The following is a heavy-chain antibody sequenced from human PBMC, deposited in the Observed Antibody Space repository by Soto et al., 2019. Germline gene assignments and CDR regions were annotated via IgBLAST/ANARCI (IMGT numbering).Heavy chain of an antibody. Sequence: SETLSLTCIVSNGSISSRSSYWGWIRQTPGKGLEWIGNIYYSENTYYNPSLKSRVTISVDTSKNQFSLRLTSVTAADTAVYYCATHPPYGPLDHWGQGTLVTVSS. CDR1: NGSISSRSSY. CDR2: IYYSENT. J-gene: IGHJ4*02. V-gene: IGHV4-39*01. CDR3: ATHPPYGPLDH. D-gene: IGHD4-17*01.